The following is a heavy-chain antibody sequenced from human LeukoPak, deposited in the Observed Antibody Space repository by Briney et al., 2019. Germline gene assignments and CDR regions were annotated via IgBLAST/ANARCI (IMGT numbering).Heavy chain of an antibody. CDR2: IYYSGST. CDR3: ARQGSSNWYYFAY. Sequence: SETLSLTCTVSGGSISSSRYYWGWIRQPPGKGLEWIGSIYYSGSTYYTPSLKSRVTISVDTSKNQFSLKLSSVTAADTAVYYCARQGSSNWYYFAYWGQGTLVTVSS. J-gene: IGHJ4*02. D-gene: IGHD6-13*01. CDR1: GGSISSSRYY. V-gene: IGHV4-39*01.